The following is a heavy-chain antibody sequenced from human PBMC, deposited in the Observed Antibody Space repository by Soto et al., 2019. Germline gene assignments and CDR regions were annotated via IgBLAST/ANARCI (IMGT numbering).Heavy chain of an antibody. CDR2: ISGSGVTT. CDR3: ARNSDYDFWSGFLY. J-gene: IGHJ4*02. CDR1: GFTFNTYV. Sequence: EVQLLESGGGVIQPGGSLRLSCAASGFTFNTYVLTWVRQAPGKGLEWVSSISGSGVTTKYADSVKGRFTMSRDNTKNTLTLQMSSLRAEDTAVYYCARNSDYDFWSGFLYWGQGTLVTVSS. V-gene: IGHV3-23*01. D-gene: IGHD3-3*01.